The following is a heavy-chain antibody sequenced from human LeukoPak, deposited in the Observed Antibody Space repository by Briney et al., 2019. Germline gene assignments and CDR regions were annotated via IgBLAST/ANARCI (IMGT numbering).Heavy chain of an antibody. D-gene: IGHD6-13*01. V-gene: IGHV1-18*01. CDR2: ISAYNGNT. Sequence: EASVKVSXKASGYTFTNYGISWVRQAPGQGLEWMGWISAYNGNTNYAQKLQGRVTMTTDTSTSTAYMELRSLRSDDTAVYYCAGAGIAAASDYWGQGTLVTVSS. J-gene: IGHJ4*02. CDR1: GYTFTNYG. CDR3: AGAGIAAASDY.